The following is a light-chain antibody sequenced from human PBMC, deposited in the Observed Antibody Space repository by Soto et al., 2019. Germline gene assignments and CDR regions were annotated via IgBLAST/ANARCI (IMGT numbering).Light chain of an antibody. J-gene: IGLJ3*02. CDR3: SSYSTGSTLGV. Sequence: QSALTQPASVSGSPGQSIAISCTGTSIDVGGYKSVSWYQQYPGKAPKLMIYEVSNRPPGVSDRFSGSKSGNTASLTISGLQAEGEADYYCSSYSTGSTLGVFGGGTKLTVL. CDR1: SIDVGGYKS. CDR2: EVS. V-gene: IGLV2-14*01.